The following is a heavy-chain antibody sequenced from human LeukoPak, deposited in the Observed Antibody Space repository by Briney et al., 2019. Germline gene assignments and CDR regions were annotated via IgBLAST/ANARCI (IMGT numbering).Heavy chain of an antibody. CDR3: AKDEVKWELLYYFDY. CDR1: GFTFSSYA. J-gene: IGHJ4*02. V-gene: IGHV3-23*01. CDR2: ISGSGGST. Sequence: GGSLRLSCAASGFTFSSYAMSWVRQAPGKGLEWVSAISGSGGSTYYADSVKGRSTISRDNSKNTLYLQMNSLRAEDTAVYYCAKDEVKWELLYYFDYWGQGTLVTVSS. D-gene: IGHD1-26*01.